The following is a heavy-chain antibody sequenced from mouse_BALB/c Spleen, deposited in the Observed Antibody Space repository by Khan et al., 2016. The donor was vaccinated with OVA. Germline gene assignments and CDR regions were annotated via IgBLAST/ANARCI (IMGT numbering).Heavy chain of an antibody. CDR2: ISYSGRT. CDR1: GYSITSDYA. Sequence: VQLKESGPGLVKPSQSLSLTCTVTGYSITSDYAWNWIRQFPGNKLEWMGYISYSGRTNYTPSLKSRISITRATSKNQFFLQLNSVTTEDTATYYCARGRAYWGQGTLVTVSA. CDR3: ARGRAY. D-gene: IGHD3-3*01. J-gene: IGHJ3*01. V-gene: IGHV3-2*02.